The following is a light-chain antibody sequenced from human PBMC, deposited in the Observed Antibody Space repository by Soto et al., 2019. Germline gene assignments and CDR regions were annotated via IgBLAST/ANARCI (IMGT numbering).Light chain of an antibody. J-gene: IGKJ4*01. CDR3: QQYIYWPLLT. V-gene: IGKV3-15*01. Sequence: EIVMTQSPATLSVSPGERATLSCRASQSVSSNLAWYQQKPGQAPRLLIYGASTRATGIPARFSGSGSGTEFTLTINSLQSEDFAVYYCQQYIYWPLLTFGGGTKVEIK. CDR2: GAS. CDR1: QSVSSN.